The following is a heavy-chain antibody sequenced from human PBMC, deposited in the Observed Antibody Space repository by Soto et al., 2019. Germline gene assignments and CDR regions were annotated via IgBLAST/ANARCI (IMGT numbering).Heavy chain of an antibody. CDR1: GGSISSYY. Sequence: SETLSLTCTVSGGSISSYYWSWIRQPPGKGLEWIGYIYYSGSTNYNPSLKSRVTISVDTSKNQFSLKLSSVTAADTAVYYCAGARVGSSSYGMDVWGQGTTVTVYS. CDR2: IYYSGST. CDR3: AGARVGSSSYGMDV. V-gene: IGHV4-59*01. D-gene: IGHD6-13*01. J-gene: IGHJ6*02.